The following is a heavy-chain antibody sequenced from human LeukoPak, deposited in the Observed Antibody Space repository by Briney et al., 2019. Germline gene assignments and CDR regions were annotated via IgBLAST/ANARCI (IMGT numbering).Heavy chain of an antibody. D-gene: IGHD6-13*01. CDR2: IYYSGST. CDR1: GGSISSHY. Sequence: SETLSLTCTVSGGSISSHYWSWIRQPPGKGLEWIGYIYYSGSTNYNPSLKSRVTISVDTSKNQFTLKLGSVTAADTAVYYCARANSSSWWSGPYYYYYYMDVWGKGTTVTVSS. CDR3: ARANSSSWWSGPYYYYYYMDV. J-gene: IGHJ6*03. V-gene: IGHV4-59*11.